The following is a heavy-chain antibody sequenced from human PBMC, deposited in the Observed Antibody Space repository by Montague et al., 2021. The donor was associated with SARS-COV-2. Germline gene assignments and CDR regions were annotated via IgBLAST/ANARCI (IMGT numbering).Heavy chain of an antibody. CDR2: LEKKKST. V-gene: IGHV4-39*01. D-gene: IGHD3-22*01. CDR3: ARQEYYYDSSGYGRMDWFGP. J-gene: IGHJ5*02. CDR1: GVVELRRRSE. Sequence: SETLSLTCTVSGVVELRRRSEEHTSELPSPMYLVCRRLLEKKKSTYYNPSLKSRVTISVDTSKNQFSLKLSSVTAADTAVYYCARQEYYYDSSGYGRMDWFGPWGQGTLVPVSS.